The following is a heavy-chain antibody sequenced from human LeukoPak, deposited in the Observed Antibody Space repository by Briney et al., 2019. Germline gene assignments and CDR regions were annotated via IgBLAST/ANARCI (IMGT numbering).Heavy chain of an antibody. V-gene: IGHV3-23*01. D-gene: IGHD6-19*01. Sequence: QPGGSLRLSCAASGFTFSSYAMSWVRQAPGKGLEWVSAISGSGGSTYYADSVKGRFTISRDNSKNTLYLQMNSLRAEDTAVYYCAKTYSSGWYGLLDAFDIWGQGTMVTVSS. J-gene: IGHJ3*02. CDR2: ISGSGGST. CDR1: GFTFSSYA. CDR3: AKTYSSGWYGLLDAFDI.